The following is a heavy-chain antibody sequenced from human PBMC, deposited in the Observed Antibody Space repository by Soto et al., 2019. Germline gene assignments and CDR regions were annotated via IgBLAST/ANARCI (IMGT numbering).Heavy chain of an antibody. CDR3: ERVSSWYGILEY. J-gene: IGHJ4*01. CDR1: GGPFRGHY. CDR2: INHGGDT. D-gene: IGHD6-13*01. Sequence: QVQLQQWGAGLLKPSETLSLTCAVYGGPFRGHYWSWIRQPPGKGLEWIGEINHGGDTTYNPSLKSRVTISVDTSNNQISLKLNSVNAADTAVYFCERVSSWYGILEYWGQGTLVTVSS. V-gene: IGHV4-34*02.